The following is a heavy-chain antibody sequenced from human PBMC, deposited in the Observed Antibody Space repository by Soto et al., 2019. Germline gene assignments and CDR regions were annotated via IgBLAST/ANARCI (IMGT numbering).Heavy chain of an antibody. J-gene: IGHJ4*02. CDR1: GASLSGYY. Sequence: QVQLQQWGAGLLKPSETLSLTCAVSGASLSGYYRSWIRQPPGKGLEWIGEINDSGSTSYNPSLKSRVTISVDTSKNQFSLKLTSVTAADTAVYYCAKHLGFCSGDGCYRGFDCWGQGTQVTVSS. CDR2: INDSGST. D-gene: IGHD2-15*01. CDR3: AKHLGFCSGDGCYRGFDC. V-gene: IGHV4-34*01.